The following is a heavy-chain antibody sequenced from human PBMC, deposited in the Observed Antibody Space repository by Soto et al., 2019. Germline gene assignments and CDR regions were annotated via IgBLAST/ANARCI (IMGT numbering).Heavy chain of an antibody. J-gene: IGHJ5*02. V-gene: IGHV4-4*02. Sequence: QVQLQESGPGLVKPSGTLSLTCAVSGGSISSSNWWSWVRQPPGKGLEWIGEIYHSGSTNYNPSLKSRVTISVDKSKNQFSLKLSSVTAADTAVYYCASDSSGYYSYNWFDPWGQGTLVTVSS. D-gene: IGHD3-22*01. CDR2: IYHSGST. CDR3: ASDSSGYYSYNWFDP. CDR1: GGSISSSNW.